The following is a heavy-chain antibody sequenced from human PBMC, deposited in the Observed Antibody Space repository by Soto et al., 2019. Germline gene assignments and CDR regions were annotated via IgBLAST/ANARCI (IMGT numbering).Heavy chain of an antibody. Sequence: EVQLLESGGGLVQPGGSLRLSCAASGFTFSSYAMSWVRQAPGKGLEWVSAISGSGGSTYYADSVKGRFTISRDNSKNTLYLQMNSLRAEDTAVYYCAKVWEPYSSSGTRYYFDYWGQGTLVTVSS. D-gene: IGHD6-13*01. J-gene: IGHJ4*02. CDR3: AKVWEPYSSSGTRYYFDY. V-gene: IGHV3-23*01. CDR1: GFTFSSYA. CDR2: ISGSGGST.